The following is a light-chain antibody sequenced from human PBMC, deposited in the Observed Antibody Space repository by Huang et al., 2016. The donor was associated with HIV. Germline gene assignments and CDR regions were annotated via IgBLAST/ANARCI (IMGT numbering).Light chain of an antibody. V-gene: IGKV1-39*01. J-gene: IGKJ1*01. Sequence: DIQMTQSPSSLSASVGDRVTVTCRASQSVATYLNWYQHKPDKAPKLLIDAASSLQSGVPSIFTGSGSGTNFTLTISSLQPEDFATYYGQQSYNFPPTFGQGTKVEIK. CDR1: QSVATY. CDR3: QQSYNFPPT. CDR2: AAS.